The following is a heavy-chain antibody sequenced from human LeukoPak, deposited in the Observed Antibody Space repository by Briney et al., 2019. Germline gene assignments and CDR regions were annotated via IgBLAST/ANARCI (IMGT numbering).Heavy chain of an antibody. J-gene: IGHJ5*02. D-gene: IGHD6-13*01. CDR2: ISSSSSYI. V-gene: IGHV3-21*01. CDR1: GFTFSSYS. CDR3: AGDQARIAAANDWFDP. Sequence: PGGSLRLSCAASGFTFSSYSMNWVRQAQGKGLEWVSSISSSSSYIYYADSVKGRFTISRDNAKNSLYLQMNSLRAEDTAVYYCAGDQARIAAANDWFDPWGQGTLVTVSS.